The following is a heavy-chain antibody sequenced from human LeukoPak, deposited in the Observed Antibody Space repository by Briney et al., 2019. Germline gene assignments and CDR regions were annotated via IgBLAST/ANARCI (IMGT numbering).Heavy chain of an antibody. D-gene: IGHD3-9*01. CDR1: GFTFDDYA. CDR3: AKTRTAYYDILTSPEGGFDY. V-gene: IGHV3-9*01. CDR2: INWNSGSI. J-gene: IGHJ4*02. Sequence: GGSLRLSCAASGFTFDDYAMHWVRQAPGKGLEWVSGINWNSGSIGYADSVKGRFTISRDNAKNSLYLQMNSLRAEDTALYYCAKTRTAYYDILTSPEGGFDYWGQGTLATVSS.